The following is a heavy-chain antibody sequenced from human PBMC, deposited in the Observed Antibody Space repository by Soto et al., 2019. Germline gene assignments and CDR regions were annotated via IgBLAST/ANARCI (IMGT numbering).Heavy chain of an antibody. J-gene: IGHJ6*02. CDR1: GFTFSSYS. CDR3: ARVSVTTPEYGMDV. V-gene: IGHV3-21*01. CDR2: ISSSSSDI. D-gene: IGHD4-4*01. Sequence: EVQLVESGGGLVKPGGSLRLSCAASGFTFSSYSMNWVRQAPGKGLEWVSSISSSSSDIYYADSVKGRFTISRDNAKNSLYLQMNSLRAEDTAVYYCARVSVTTPEYGMDVWGQGTTVTVSS.